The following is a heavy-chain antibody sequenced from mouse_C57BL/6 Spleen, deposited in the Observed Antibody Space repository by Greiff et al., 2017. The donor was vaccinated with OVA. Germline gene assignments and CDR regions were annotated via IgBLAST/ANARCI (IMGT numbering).Heavy chain of an antibody. Sequence: EVQLQQSGGGLVKPGGSLKLSCAASGFTFSDYGMHWVRQAPEKGLEWVAYISSGSSTIYYADTVKGRFTISRDNAKNTLFLQMTSLRSEDTAMYYCAREGLGRECDYWGQGTTLTVSS. CDR3: AREGLGRECDY. V-gene: IGHV5-17*01. CDR1: GFTFSDYG. D-gene: IGHD4-1*01. CDR2: ISSGSSTI. J-gene: IGHJ2*01.